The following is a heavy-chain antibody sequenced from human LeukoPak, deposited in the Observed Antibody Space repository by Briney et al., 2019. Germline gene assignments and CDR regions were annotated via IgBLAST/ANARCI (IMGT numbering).Heavy chain of an antibody. D-gene: IGHD5-12*01. CDR3: AYHSDYDSNFDF. CDR1: GGSISSSSYY. J-gene: IGHJ4*02. CDR2: ISYSGTT. Sequence: SETLSLTCTVSGGSISSSSYYWGWIRQPPGKGLEWIGYISYSGTTYYNPSLKSRVTISVDTSKNQFSLKLSSVTAADTAVYYCAYHSDYDSNFDFWGQGTLVTVSS. V-gene: IGHV4-61*05.